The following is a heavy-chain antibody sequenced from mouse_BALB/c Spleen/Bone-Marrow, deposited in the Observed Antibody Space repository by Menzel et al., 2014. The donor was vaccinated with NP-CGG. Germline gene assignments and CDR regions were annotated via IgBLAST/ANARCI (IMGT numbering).Heavy chain of an antibody. D-gene: IGHD2-1*01. V-gene: IGHV1-66*01. CDR2: IFPGSGNT. J-gene: IGHJ4*01. CDR1: GYSFTSYY. Sequence: QVQLQQSGPELVKPGASVKISCKASGYSFTSYYIHWVKQRPGQGLEWIGWIFPGSGNTKYNEKFKGKATLTADTSSSTAYMQLSSLTSEDSAVYFCARHGNLRNYYAMDYWGQGTSVNVSS. CDR3: ARHGNLRNYYAMDY.